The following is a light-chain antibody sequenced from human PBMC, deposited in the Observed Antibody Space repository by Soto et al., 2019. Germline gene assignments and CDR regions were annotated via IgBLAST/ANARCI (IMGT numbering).Light chain of an antibody. Sequence: QSVLTQPPSLSAAPGQRVTISCSGSSSNIGNNYVSWYQQLPGTAPKFLIYDNKKRPSGIPDRFSGSKSGTSATLGITGLQTGYEADYYCATWDSSLSAVVFGGGTKLTVL. CDR2: DNK. J-gene: IGLJ2*01. CDR1: SSNIGNNY. CDR3: ATWDSSLSAVV. V-gene: IGLV1-51*01.